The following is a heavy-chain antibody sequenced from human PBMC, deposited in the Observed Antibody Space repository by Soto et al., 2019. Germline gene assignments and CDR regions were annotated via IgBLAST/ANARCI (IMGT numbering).Heavy chain of an antibody. CDR2: IYYSGST. J-gene: IGHJ4*02. D-gene: IGHD4-17*01. CDR1: GGSISSGDYY. CDR3: ARNDYGDQKPPFPDY. V-gene: IGHV4-30-4*01. Sequence: QVQLQESGPGLVKPSQTMSLTCTVSGGSISSGDYYWSWIRQPPGKGLEWIGYIYYSGSTYYNPSLKSRVTISVDTSKNQFSLKLSSVTAADTAVYYCARNDYGDQKPPFPDYWGQGTLVTVSS.